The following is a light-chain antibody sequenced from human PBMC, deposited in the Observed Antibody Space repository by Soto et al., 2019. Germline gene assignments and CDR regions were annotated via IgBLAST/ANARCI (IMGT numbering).Light chain of an antibody. J-gene: IGLJ2*01. CDR1: SGPSSYA. CDR3: QTWDTGIVV. V-gene: IGLV4-69*01. CDR2: LHSDGSH. Sequence: VLTQSPSASASLGASVKLTCTLTSGPSSYAIAWHQKRPDKGPRFLMKLHSDGSHTKGDGIPDRFLGSSSGAERYLTISSLKSEDEADYYCQTWDTGIVVFGGGTKLTVL.